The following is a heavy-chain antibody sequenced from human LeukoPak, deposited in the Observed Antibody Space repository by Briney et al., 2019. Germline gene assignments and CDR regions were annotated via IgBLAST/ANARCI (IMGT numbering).Heavy chain of an antibody. J-gene: IGHJ5*02. CDR2: TNSDGSVR. CDR1: GFGFSSHW. CDR3: ARDPSVNNAIGYNWFDH. Sequence: GESLRLSCAASGFGFSSHWMHWVRQAPGKGLLWVSRTNSDGSVRNYADSVEGRFIISRDNAKNTLYLQMNSLGAEDTAVYFCARDPSVNNAIGYNWFDHWGQGALVTVSS. D-gene: IGHD2/OR15-2a*01. V-gene: IGHV3-74*01.